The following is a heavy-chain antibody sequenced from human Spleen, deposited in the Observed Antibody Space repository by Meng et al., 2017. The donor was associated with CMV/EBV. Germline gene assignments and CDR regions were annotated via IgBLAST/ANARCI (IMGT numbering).Heavy chain of an antibody. CDR1: CYTFTSYG. J-gene: IGHJ5*02. V-gene: IGHV1-18*01. CDR3: ARVVRGLRSNWFDP. CDR2: ISAYNGNT. D-gene: IGHD3-10*02. Sequence: SCYTFTSYGIRWVRQAPGQGLEWMGWISAYNGNTNYAQKLQGRVTMTTDTSTSTAYMELRSLRSDDTAVYYCARVVRGLRSNWFDPWGQGTLVTVSS.